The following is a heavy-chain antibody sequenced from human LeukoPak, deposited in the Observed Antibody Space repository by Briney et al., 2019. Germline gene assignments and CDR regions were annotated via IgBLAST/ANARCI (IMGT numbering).Heavy chain of an antibody. Sequence: PGGSPRLSCAASGFTFSDYYMSWIRQAPGKGLEWVSYISSSGSTIYYADSVKGRFTISRDNAKNSLYLQMNSLRAEDTAVYYCVSRKVYYYDSSADYWGQGTLVTVSS. D-gene: IGHD3-22*01. CDR2: ISSSGSTI. CDR1: GFTFSDYY. J-gene: IGHJ4*02. V-gene: IGHV3-11*04. CDR3: VSRKVYYYDSSADY.